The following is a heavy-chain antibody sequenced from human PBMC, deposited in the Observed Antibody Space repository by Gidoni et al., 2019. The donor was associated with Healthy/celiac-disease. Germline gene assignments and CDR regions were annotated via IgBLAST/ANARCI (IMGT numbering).Heavy chain of an antibody. CDR3: ARGKLLWFGEPNDY. J-gene: IGHJ4*02. D-gene: IGHD3-10*01. V-gene: IGHV3-21*01. CDR1: GFTSSSYS. Sequence: EVQLVESGGGLVKPGGSLRLSCAASGFTSSSYSMNWFRRAPGKGLEWVSSISSSSSYIYYADSVKGRFTISRDNAKNSLYLQMNSLRAEDTAVYYCARGKLLWFGEPNDYWGQGTLVTVSS. CDR2: ISSSSSYI.